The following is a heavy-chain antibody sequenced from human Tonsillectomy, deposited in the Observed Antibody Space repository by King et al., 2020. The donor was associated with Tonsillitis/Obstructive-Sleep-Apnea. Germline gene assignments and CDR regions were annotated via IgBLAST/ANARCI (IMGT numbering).Heavy chain of an antibody. CDR1: GYTFTGYY. D-gene: IGHD3-22*01. CDR2: INPNSGGT. J-gene: IGHJ6*03. V-gene: IGHV1-2*04. CDR3: ARGRGDYYDSSGYFVGYYYYMDV. Sequence: LQLVQSGAEVKKPGASVKVSCKASGYTFTGYYMHWVRQAPGQGLEWMGWINPNSGGTHYAQKFQGWVTMTRDTAISTAYMELSRLRSDDTAVYYCARGRGDYYDSSGYFVGYYYYMDVWGKGTTVTVSS.